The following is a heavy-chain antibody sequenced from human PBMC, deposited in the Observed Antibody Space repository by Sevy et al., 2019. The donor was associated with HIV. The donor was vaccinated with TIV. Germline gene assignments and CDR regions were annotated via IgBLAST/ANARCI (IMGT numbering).Heavy chain of an antibody. CDR2: ISFDGTDK. Sequence: GGSLRLSCAASGFTFSSYPMHWVRQAPGKGLEWVSFISFDGTDKYYADSVKGGFTITRDNSKNTLFLQMNSLRAEDTAFYSCVRETRMLPRGAFGFWGQGTMVTLSS. V-gene: IGHV3-30-3*01. CDR1: GFTFSSYP. J-gene: IGHJ3*01. CDR3: VRETRMLPRGAFGF. D-gene: IGHD2-8*01.